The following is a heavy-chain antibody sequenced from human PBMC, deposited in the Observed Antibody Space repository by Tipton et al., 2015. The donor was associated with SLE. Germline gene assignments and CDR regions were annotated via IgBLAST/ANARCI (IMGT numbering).Heavy chain of an antibody. CDR2: ISYDGTNK. CDR3: AKVVGYYYGMDV. V-gene: IGHV3-30*18. J-gene: IGHJ6*02. D-gene: IGHD2-15*01. Sequence: SLRLSCAASGFTFSSYGMHWVRQAPGKGLEWVAVISYDGTNKYYADSVKGRFTISRDNSKNTLYLQMNSLRAEDTAVYYCAKVVGYYYGMDVWGQGTTVTVSS. CDR1: GFTFSSYG.